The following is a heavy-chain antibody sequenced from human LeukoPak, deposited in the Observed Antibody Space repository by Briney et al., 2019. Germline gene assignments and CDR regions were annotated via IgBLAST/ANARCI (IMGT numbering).Heavy chain of an antibody. D-gene: IGHD5-24*01. CDR1: GYTFTVYY. V-gene: IGHV1-2*04. CDR2: INPNSGGT. Sequence: SVKVSCKASGYTFTVYYMHWVRQAPGQRLEWMGWINPNSGGTNYAQKFQGWVTMTRDTSISTAYMELSRLTSDDTAVYYFARGPPSRDGYTPFDYWGQGTLVTVSS. J-gene: IGHJ4*02. CDR3: ARGPPSRDGYTPFDY.